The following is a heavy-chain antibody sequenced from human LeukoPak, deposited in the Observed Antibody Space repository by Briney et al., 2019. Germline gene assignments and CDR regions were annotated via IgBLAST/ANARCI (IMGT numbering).Heavy chain of an antibody. D-gene: IGHD5-18*01. CDR2: IYYSGST. J-gene: IGHJ4*02. CDR1: GGSISSSSYY. Sequence: SETLSLTCTVSGGSISSSSYYWGWIRQPPGKGLEWIGYIYYSGSTNYNPSLKSRVTISVDTSKNQFSLKLNSVTAADTAVYFCARRRGFGYTYDYWGQGTLVTVSS. V-gene: IGHV4-61*05. CDR3: ARRRGFGYTYDY.